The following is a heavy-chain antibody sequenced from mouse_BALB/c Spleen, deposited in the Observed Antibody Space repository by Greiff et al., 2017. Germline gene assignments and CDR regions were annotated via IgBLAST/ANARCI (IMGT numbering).Heavy chain of an antibody. CDR1: GFSFTSYYA. J-gene: IGHJ2*01. CDR2: ISYSGST. V-gene: IGHV3-2*02. D-gene: IGHD1-2*01. CDR3: ARFYGYYFAY. Sequence: EVQLVESGPGLVQPSQSLSLSCTASGFSFTSYYACNGTRPCAENQLEWMCYISYSGSTSYNPAPKSRIAITKDTSKNQFFLQLNPVTTEDTATYYFARFYGYYFAYWGQGTTLTVSA.